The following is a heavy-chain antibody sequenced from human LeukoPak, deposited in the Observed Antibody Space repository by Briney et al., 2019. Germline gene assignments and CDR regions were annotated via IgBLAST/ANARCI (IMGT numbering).Heavy chain of an antibody. Sequence: SETLSLTCTVSIGSISSYYWSWLRQPPGKGLEWLGYIYYSGSTNYNPSLKSRVTISVNTSKNQFSLKLSPVTAADTAVYYCARHRSRYSYYMDVWGKGTTVTVSS. D-gene: IGHD5-18*01. V-gene: IGHV4-59*01. CDR1: IGSISSYY. CDR3: ARHRSRYSYYMDV. CDR2: IYYSGST. J-gene: IGHJ6*03.